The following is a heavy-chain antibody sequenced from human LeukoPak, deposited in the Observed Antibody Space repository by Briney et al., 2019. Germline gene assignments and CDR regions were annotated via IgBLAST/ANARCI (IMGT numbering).Heavy chain of an antibody. J-gene: IGHJ6*03. V-gene: IGHV3-74*01. D-gene: IGHD1-14*01. CDR3: ARGNLDYYYNMDV. CDR1: GFTFSSYW. CDR2: INSDGSST. Sequence: GGSLRLSCAASGFTFSSYWMHWVRQAPGKGLVCVSRINSDGSSTSYAESVKGRFTISRVNAKNTLYLQMNSLRAEDTAVYYCARGNLDYYYNMDVWGKGTTVTVSS.